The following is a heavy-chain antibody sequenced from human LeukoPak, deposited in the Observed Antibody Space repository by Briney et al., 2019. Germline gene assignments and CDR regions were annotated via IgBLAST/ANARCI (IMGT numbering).Heavy chain of an antibody. Sequence: ASVKVSCKASGYTFTGYYMHWVRQAPGQGLEWMGWINPNSGGTNCAQKFQGRVTMTRDTSISTAYMELSRLRSDDTAVYYCARAYDSSGYGFFDIWGQGTMVSVSS. CDR1: GYTFTGYY. D-gene: IGHD3-22*01. J-gene: IGHJ3*02. CDR3: ARAYDSSGYGFFDI. CDR2: INPNSGGT. V-gene: IGHV1-2*02.